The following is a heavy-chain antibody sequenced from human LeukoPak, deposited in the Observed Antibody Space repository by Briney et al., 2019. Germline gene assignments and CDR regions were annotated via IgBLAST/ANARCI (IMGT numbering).Heavy chain of an antibody. CDR2: IKQDGSEK. CDR1: GFTFSSYW. CDR3: ARVGLKGYYYDSSGYYYVKRLGGAFDI. D-gene: IGHD3-22*01. V-gene: IGHV3-7*01. Sequence: PGGSLRLSCAASGFTFSSYWMSWVRQAPGKGLEWVANIKQDGSEKYYVDSVKGRFTISRDNAKNSLYLKMNSLRAEDTAVYYCARVGLKGYYYDSSGYYYVKRLGGAFDIWGQGTMVTVSS. J-gene: IGHJ3*02.